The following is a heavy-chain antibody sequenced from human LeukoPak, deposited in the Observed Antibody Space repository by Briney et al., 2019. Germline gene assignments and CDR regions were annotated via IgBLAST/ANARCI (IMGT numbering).Heavy chain of an antibody. CDR1: GFSFSNYA. CDR2: ISDSGSTA. V-gene: IGHV3-23*01. J-gene: IGHJ4*02. D-gene: IGHD6-19*01. Sequence: GGSLRLSCGASGFSFSNYAMTWVRQAPGKGLEWVSGISDSGSTAFYADSVKGRFTSSRDNPKNTLYLQINSLRAEDTAVYYCARAAAVAGTYDYWGQGTLVTVSS. CDR3: ARAAAVAGTYDY.